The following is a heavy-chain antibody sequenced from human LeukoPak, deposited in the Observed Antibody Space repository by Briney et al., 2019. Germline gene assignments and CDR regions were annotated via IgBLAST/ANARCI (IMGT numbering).Heavy chain of an antibody. CDR3: ARGQGASRGWFDP. J-gene: IGHJ5*02. D-gene: IGHD4/OR15-4a*01. CDR1: GFTFSSNY. V-gene: IGHV3-53*01. CDR2: FYSGGST. Sequence: GGSLRLSCAASGFTFSSNYVTWVRQAPGKGLEWVSVFYSGGSTYYADSVQGRFTLSRDNSKNTVYLQMNSLRAEDTAVYYCARGQGASRGWFDPWGQGTLVTVSS.